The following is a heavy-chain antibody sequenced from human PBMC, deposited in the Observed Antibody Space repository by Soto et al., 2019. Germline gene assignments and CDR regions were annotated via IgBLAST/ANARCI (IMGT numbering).Heavy chain of an antibody. CDR1: GFPFSKYG. CDR2: IWYDGSKK. J-gene: IGHJ4*02. CDR3: ARLGGSGGDSIEH. V-gene: IGHV3-33*01. D-gene: IGHD3-10*01. Sequence: QVQLVESGGGVVQPGRSLRLSCAASGFPFSKYGMHWVRQAPGKGLEWVAIIWYDGSKKYYGDSVKGRFPISRDNSKDTLFLQMNSLRADDTAMYYCARLGGSGGDSIEHWGQGTLVTVYS.